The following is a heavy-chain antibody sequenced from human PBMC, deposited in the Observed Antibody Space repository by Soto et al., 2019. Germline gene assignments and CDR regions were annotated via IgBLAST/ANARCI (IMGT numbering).Heavy chain of an antibody. Sequence: EVQLLESGGGLVQPGGSLRLSCAASGFTFSSYAMSWVRQAPGKGLEWVSAISGSGDNTYYAASVKGRFTISRDNSKTTLYLQMNSLRAEDTAVYYCAKDFGMAAPGVYFQHWGQGTLVTFSS. CDR1: GFTFSSYA. CDR2: ISGSGDNT. J-gene: IGHJ1*01. V-gene: IGHV3-23*01. CDR3: AKDFGMAAPGVYFQH. D-gene: IGHD6-13*01.